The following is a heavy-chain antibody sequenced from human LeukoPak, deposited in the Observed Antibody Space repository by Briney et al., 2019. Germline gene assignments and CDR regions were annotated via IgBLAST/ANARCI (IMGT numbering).Heavy chain of an antibody. CDR2: ISYDGSNK. V-gene: IGHV3-30*18. J-gene: IGHJ2*01. CDR3: AKDSEIAAAGSYWYFDL. D-gene: IGHD6-13*01. Sequence: GRSLRVSCAASGFTFRSYDMHWVRQAPGKGLQWVAVISYDGSNKYHTDSVKGRFTISRDNSKNTLYLQMNSLRAEDTAVYYCAKDSEIAAAGSYWYFDLWGRGTLVTVSS. CDR1: GFTFRSYD.